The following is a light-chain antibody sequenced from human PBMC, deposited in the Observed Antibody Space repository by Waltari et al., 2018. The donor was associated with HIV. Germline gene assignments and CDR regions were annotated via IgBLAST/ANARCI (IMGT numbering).Light chain of an antibody. Sequence: EIVMTQSPPTLSVSPGDRATLSCRASQSVSSNLAWYQQKAGQAPRLLIYGASTRATGIPARFSGSGSGTEFTLTISSLQSEDFAVYYCQQYNNWPPLTFGGGTKVEIK. CDR2: GAS. J-gene: IGKJ4*01. V-gene: IGKV3-15*01. CDR3: QQYNNWPPLT. CDR1: QSVSSN.